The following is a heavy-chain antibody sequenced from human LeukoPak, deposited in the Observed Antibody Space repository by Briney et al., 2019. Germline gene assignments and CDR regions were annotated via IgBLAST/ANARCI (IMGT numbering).Heavy chain of an antibody. CDR2: INPSGGST. CDR3: ARDGSSGSYCGGDCYSGFDY. J-gene: IGHJ4*02. Sequence: ASVKVSCKAFGYTFTSYYMHWVRQAPGQGLEWMGIINPSGGSTSYAQKFQGRVTMTRDTSTSTVYMELSSLRSEDTAVYYCARDGSSGSYCGGDCYSGFDYWGQGTLVTVSS. CDR1: GYTFTSYY. V-gene: IGHV1-46*01. D-gene: IGHD2-21*02.